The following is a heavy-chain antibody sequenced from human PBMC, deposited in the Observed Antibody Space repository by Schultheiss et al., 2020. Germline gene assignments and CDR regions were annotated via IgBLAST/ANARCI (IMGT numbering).Heavy chain of an antibody. V-gene: IGHV4-59*12. CDR2: IYYSGST. D-gene: IGHD6-13*01. J-gene: IGHJ4*02. Sequence: SQTLSLTCTVSGGSINSYYWNWIRQPPGKGLEWIGYIYYSGSTNYNPSVKSRVTISVDRSKNQFSLKLSSVTAADTAVYYCARAAAAGTWYFDYWGQGTLVTVSS. CDR1: GGSINSYY. CDR3: ARAAAAGTWYFDY.